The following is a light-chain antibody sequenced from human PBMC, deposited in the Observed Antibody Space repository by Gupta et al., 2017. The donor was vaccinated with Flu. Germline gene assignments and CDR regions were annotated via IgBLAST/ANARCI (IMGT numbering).Light chain of an antibody. CDR3: QQYYGSPPYT. V-gene: IGKV4-1*01. CDR1: QTILYNSNNKNY. J-gene: IGKJ2*01. CDR2: WAS. Sequence: IVMTQSPDSLAVSLGERATINCKSSQTILYNSNNKNYLAWYQQKPGQPPKLLIYWASTRESGVPDRFSGSGSGTDFTLTISSLQAEDVAVYYCQQYYGSPPYTFGQGTKLEIK.